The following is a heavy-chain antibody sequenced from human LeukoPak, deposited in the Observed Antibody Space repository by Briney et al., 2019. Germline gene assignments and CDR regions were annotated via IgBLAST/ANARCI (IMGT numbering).Heavy chain of an antibody. CDR3: TTDISGYSYGQFDY. CDR2: IKSKTDGGTT. V-gene: IGHV3-15*01. J-gene: IGHJ4*02. CDR1: GFTFSNAW. D-gene: IGHD5-18*01. Sequence: PGGSLRLSCAASGFTFSNAWMSWVRQAPGKGLEWVGRIKSKTDGGTTDYAAPVKGRFTISRDDSKNTLYLQMNSLKTEDTAVYYCTTDISGYSYGQFDYWGQGTLVTVSS.